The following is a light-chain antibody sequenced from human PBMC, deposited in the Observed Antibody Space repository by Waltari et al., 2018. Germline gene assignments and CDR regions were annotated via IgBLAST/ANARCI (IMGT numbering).Light chain of an antibody. CDR3: QQYYSTPQT. J-gene: IGKJ2*01. CDR1: QSVLYSSNNKNY. V-gene: IGKV4-1*01. CDR2: WAS. Sequence: EIVMTQSPDSLAVSLGERATINCKSSQSVLYSSNNKNYLAWYQQKPGQPPKLLLYWASTRESGVPDRFSGSGSGTDFTLTISSLQAEDVAVYYCQQYYSTPQTFGQGTRLEIK.